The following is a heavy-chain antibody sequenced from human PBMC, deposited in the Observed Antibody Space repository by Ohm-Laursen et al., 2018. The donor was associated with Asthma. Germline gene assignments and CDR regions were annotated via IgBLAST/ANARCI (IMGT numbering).Heavy chain of an antibody. Sequence: RSLRLSCTASGFTFRSYAMHWVREAPRKGLEWVAVGGSYYDGGLKYYADSVNGRFTVSRDDSKNTLYLQMNSLRPDDTAVYYCARDVMEWYLPAFDFWGQGILGTVSS. CDR2: GGSYYDGGLK. J-gene: IGHJ4*02. D-gene: IGHD3-3*01. CDR1: GFTFRSYA. CDR3: ARDVMEWYLPAFDF. V-gene: IGHV3-30-3*01.